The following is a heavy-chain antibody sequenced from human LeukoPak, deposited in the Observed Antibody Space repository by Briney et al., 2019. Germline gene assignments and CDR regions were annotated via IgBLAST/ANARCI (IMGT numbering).Heavy chain of an antibody. Sequence: ASVKVSCKASGYTFTCYYMHWVRQAPGQGLEWMGWINPNSGGTNCAQKFQGRVTMTRDTSINTAYMELSSLRFDDTVIYYCAKFYRATRGACDSWGQGTLVTVSS. V-gene: IGHV1-2*02. J-gene: IGHJ4*02. CDR3: AKFYRATRGACDS. CDR2: INPNSGGT. CDR1: GYTFTCYY. D-gene: IGHD2-21*02.